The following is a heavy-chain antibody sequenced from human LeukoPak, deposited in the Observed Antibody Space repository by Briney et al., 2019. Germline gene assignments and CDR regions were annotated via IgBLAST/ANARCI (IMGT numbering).Heavy chain of an antibody. V-gene: IGHV3-30*04. Sequence: GGSLRLSGAASGFTFSSYAMHWVRQAPGKGLEWVAVISYDGSNKYYADSVKGRFTISRDNSKNTLYLQMNSLRAEDTAVYYCARDRLRYCSSTSCPLGYWGQGTLVTVSS. J-gene: IGHJ4*02. CDR1: GFTFSSYA. D-gene: IGHD2-2*01. CDR2: ISYDGSNK. CDR3: ARDRLRYCSSTSCPLGY.